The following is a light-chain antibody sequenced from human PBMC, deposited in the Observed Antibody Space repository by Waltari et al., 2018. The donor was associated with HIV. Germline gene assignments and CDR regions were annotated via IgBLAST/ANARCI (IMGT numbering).Light chain of an antibody. CDR3: SSHAGTNYYV. J-gene: IGLJ1*01. CDR2: EVT. CDR1: SSDIGGHDS. V-gene: IGLV2-8*01. Sequence: QSALAQPPSASASPGQSVTISCTGTSSDIGGHDSVSWYQHHPGKAPNLMIYEVTKRPSGVPDRFSGSKSGNTASLTVSGIQAEDEADYYCSSHAGTNYYVFGGGTRVTVL.